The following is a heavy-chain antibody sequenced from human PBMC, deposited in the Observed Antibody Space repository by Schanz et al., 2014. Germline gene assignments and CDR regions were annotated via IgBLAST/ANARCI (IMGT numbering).Heavy chain of an antibody. D-gene: IGHD6-13*01. Sequence: EVHLLESGGGLVEPGGSLRLSCATSGFSLDIFAVSWVRQAPGKGLEWVSSFNDGGVNKYYADSTKGRFTISSDNAKSTLYLQMSSLRAGDTAVYYCARSQGSSFHSWGQGTLVTVSS. CDR3: ARSQGSSFHS. J-gene: IGHJ4*02. V-gene: IGHV3-23*01. CDR1: GFSLDIFA. CDR2: FNDGGVNK.